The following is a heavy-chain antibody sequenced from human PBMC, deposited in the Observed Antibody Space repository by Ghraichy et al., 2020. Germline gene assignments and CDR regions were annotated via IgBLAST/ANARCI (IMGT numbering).Heavy chain of an antibody. Sequence: SETLSLTCTVSGGSVSSGSYYWSWIRQPPGKGLEWIGYIYYSGSTNYNPSLKSRVTISVDTSKNQFSLKLSSVTAADTAVYYCARVVSSRLNKMTTVNGWFDPWGQGTLVTVSS. D-gene: IGHD4-17*01. CDR1: GGSVSSGSYY. CDR2: IYYSGST. CDR3: ARVVSSRLNKMTTVNGWFDP. J-gene: IGHJ5*02. V-gene: IGHV4-61*01.